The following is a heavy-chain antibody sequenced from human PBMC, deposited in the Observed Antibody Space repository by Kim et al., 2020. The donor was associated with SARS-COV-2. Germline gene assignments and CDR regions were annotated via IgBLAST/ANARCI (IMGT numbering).Heavy chain of an antibody. CDR3: ARGFVRRGWYVGY. J-gene: IGHJ4*02. V-gene: IGHV1-8*01. Sequence: YAQKFQGRVTMTRNTSISTAYMELGSLRSEDTAVYYCARGFVRRGWYVGYWGQGTLVTVSS. D-gene: IGHD6-19*01.